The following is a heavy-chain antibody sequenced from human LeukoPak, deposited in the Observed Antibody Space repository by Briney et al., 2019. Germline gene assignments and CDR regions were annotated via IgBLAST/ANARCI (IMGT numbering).Heavy chain of an antibody. D-gene: IGHD5-18*01. CDR1: GGSISSSSYY. V-gene: IGHV4-39*07. Sequence: SETLSLTCTVSGGSISSSSYYWGWIRQPPGKGLEWIGSIYHSGSTYYNPSLKSRVTISVDTSKNQFSLKLSSVTAADTAVYYCARGGRGYSYGQDYWGQGTLVTVSS. CDR2: IYHSGST. J-gene: IGHJ4*02. CDR3: ARGGRGYSYGQDY.